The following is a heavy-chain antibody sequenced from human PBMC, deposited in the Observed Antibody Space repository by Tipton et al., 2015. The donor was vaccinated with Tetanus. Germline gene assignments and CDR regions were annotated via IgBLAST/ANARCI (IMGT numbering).Heavy chain of an antibody. D-gene: IGHD2-21*01. J-gene: IGHJ4*02. CDR2: IFYTGST. V-gene: IGHV4-31*03. CDR3: AGANDEFPKKGPFDS. CDR1: GFSLSSGAYY. Sequence: TLSLTCSVSGFSLSSGAYYRTWIRQHPGKGLEWLGSIFYTGSTYYNPSLKSRLTISVETSKKQFSLKLSSVTAADTAVYYCAGANDEFPKKGPFDSWGQGSLVIVSS.